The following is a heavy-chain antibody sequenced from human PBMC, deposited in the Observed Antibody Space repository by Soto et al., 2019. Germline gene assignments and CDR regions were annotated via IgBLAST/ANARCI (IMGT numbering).Heavy chain of an antibody. Sequence: QVQLQQWGAGLLKPSETLSLTCAVYGGSFSGYYWSWIRQPPGKGLEWIGEIDHSGSTNYNPSLKSRVTISVDTSKNQFHLKLSSVAAADTAVYYCASIVATIGGNWFHPWGQGTPVTVSS. D-gene: IGHD5-12*01. CDR2: IDHSGST. J-gene: IGHJ5*02. V-gene: IGHV4-34*01. CDR3: ASIVATIGGNWFHP. CDR1: GGSFSGYY.